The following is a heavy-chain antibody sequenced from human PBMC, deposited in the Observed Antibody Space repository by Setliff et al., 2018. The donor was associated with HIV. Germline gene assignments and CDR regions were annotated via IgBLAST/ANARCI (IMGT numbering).Heavy chain of an antibody. CDR1: GGSISSSSYY. CDR3: ARGVTGTWWFDP. D-gene: IGHD6-19*01. J-gene: IGHJ5*02. CDR2: IYYSGST. V-gene: IGHV4-39*01. Sequence: PSETLTLTCTVSGGSISSSSYYWGWLRQPPGKGLEWIGSIYYSGSTYYNPSLKSRVTISVDTSKNQFSLNLSPVTAADTAVYYCARGVTGTWWFDPWGQGTLVTVSS.